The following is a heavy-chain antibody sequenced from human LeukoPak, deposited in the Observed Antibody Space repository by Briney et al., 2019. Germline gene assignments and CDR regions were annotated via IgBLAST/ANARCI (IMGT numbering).Heavy chain of an antibody. J-gene: IGHJ5*02. D-gene: IGHD6-6*01. Sequence: PSGTLSLTCAVYGGSFSAYSWNWIRQAPGKGLEWIGEINHGGSTDYKPTLKSRVTISVDTSKSQFSLKLSSVTAADTAVYYCAARRGIAPRPLGSWGQGTLVIVSS. CDR3: AARRGIAPRPLGS. CDR2: INHGGST. V-gene: IGHV4-34*01. CDR1: GGSFSAYS.